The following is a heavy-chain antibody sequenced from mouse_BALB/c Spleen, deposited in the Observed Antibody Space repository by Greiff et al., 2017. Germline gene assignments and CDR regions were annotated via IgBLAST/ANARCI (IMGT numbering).Heavy chain of an antibody. CDR1: GFSLTGYG. CDR2: IWGDGST. J-gene: IGHJ1*01. V-gene: IGHV2-6-7*01. Sequence: VKLMESGPGLVAPSQSLSITCTVSGFSLTGYGVNWVRQPPGKGLEWLGMIWGDGSTDYNSALKSRLSISKDNSKSQVFLKMNSLQTDDTARYYCARDPHYSSRAWYFDVWGAGTTVTVSS. D-gene: IGHD1-1*01. CDR3: ARDPHYSSRAWYFDV.